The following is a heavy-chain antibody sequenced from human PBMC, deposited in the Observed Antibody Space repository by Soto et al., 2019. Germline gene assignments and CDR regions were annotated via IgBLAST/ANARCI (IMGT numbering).Heavy chain of an antibody. Sequence: QVQLVESGGGVVQPGRSLRLSCAASGFTFSSYGMHWVRQAPGKGLEWVAVIWYDGSNKYYADSVKGRFTISRDNSKNTLYLQMNSLRAEDTAVYYCAREALGEYQLLLGYWAQGTLVTVSS. J-gene: IGHJ4*02. CDR2: IWYDGSNK. CDR3: AREALGEYQLLLGY. D-gene: IGHD2-2*01. CDR1: GFTFSSYG. V-gene: IGHV3-33*01.